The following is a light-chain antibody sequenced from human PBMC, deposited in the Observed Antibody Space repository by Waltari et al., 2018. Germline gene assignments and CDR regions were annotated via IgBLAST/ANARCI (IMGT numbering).Light chain of an antibody. CDR3: QQYYNYPPIT. Sequence: CRASQGISSYLAWYQQKPGKVPKLLIYAASTLQSGVPSRFSGSGSGTDFILTISCLQSEDFATYYCQQYYNYPPITFGQWTRLEIK. CDR1: QGISSY. V-gene: IGKV1-8*01. J-gene: IGKJ5*01. CDR2: AAS.